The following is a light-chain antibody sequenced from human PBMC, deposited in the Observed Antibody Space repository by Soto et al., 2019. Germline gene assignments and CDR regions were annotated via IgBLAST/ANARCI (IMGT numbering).Light chain of an antibody. CDR1: QSVSSSY. CDR2: GAS. Sequence: EIVLTQSPGTLSLSPGERATLSCRASQSVSSSYLAWYQQKPGQAPRLLIYGASSRATGIPGRFSGSGSGTDFNLTISRLQAEDVAVYYCQQYYSPPLTFGGGTKLDIK. J-gene: IGKJ4*01. CDR3: QQYYSPPLT. V-gene: IGKV3-20*01.